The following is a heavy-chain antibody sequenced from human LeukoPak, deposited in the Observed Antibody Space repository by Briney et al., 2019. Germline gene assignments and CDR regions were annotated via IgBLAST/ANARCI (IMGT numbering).Heavy chain of an antibody. CDR2: INHSGST. J-gene: IGHJ4*02. CDR1: GGSFSGYY. Sequence: SETLSLTCAVYGGSFSGYYWSWIRQPPGKGLEWIGEINHSGSTNYNPSLKSRVTISVDTSKNQFSLKLSSVTAADTAVYYCARAFAIAAAPDYWGQGTLVTVSS. D-gene: IGHD6-13*01. V-gene: IGHV4-34*01. CDR3: ARAFAIAAAPDY.